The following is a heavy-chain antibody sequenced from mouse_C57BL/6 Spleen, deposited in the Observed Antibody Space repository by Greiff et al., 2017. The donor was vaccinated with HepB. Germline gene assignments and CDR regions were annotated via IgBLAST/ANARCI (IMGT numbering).Heavy chain of an antibody. Sequence: QVQLQQSGAELVKPGASVKISCKASGYAFSSYWMNWVKQRPGKGLEWIGQIYPGDGDTNYNGKFKGKATLTADKSSSTAYMQLSSLTSEDSAVYFCAREGYGKGDYFDYWGQGTTLTVSS. J-gene: IGHJ2*01. D-gene: IGHD1-1*01. CDR1: GYAFSSYW. V-gene: IGHV1-80*01. CDR3: AREGYGKGDYFDY. CDR2: IYPGDGDT.